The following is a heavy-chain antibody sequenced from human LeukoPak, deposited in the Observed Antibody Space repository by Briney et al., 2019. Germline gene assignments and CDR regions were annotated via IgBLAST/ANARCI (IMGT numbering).Heavy chain of an antibody. J-gene: IGHJ6*03. V-gene: IGHV1-2*02. CDR3: ARDTTYSSSSYYYYYYMDV. Sequence: GASVKVSCKASGYTFTGYYMHWVRQAPGQGLEWMGWINPNSGGTNYAQKFQGRVTMTRDTSISTAYMELSRLRSDDTAVHYCARDTTYSSSSYYYYYYMDVWGKGTTVTVSS. D-gene: IGHD6-6*01. CDR2: INPNSGGT. CDR1: GYTFTGYY.